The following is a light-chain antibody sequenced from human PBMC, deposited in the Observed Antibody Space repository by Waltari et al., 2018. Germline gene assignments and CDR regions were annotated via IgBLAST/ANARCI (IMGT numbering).Light chain of an antibody. CDR2: GVN. CDR3: QSYDTSLSVV. Sequence: QSVLTQPPSVSGAPGQRVTLSCTGGRSHLRSGYDVPWYRQLPGKAPELLIDGVNNRPSGVPDRFFGSLSGTAASLAITGLQAEDEADYYCQSYDTSLSVVFGGGTKLTV. CDR1: RSHLRSGYD. V-gene: IGLV1-40*01. J-gene: IGLJ2*01.